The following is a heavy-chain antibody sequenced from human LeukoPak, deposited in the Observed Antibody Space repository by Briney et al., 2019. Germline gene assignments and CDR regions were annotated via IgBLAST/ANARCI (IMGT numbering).Heavy chain of an antibody. V-gene: IGHV4-38-2*02. J-gene: IGHJ4*02. CDR2: IYHSGST. CDR3: ARVPDYSNAFDY. Sequence: PSETLSLTCTVSGYSISSGYYWGWIRQPPGKGLEWIGSIYHSGSTYYNPSLKSRVTISVDTSKNQFSLKLSSVTAADTAVYYCARVPDYSNAFDYWGQGTLVTVSS. CDR1: GYSISSGYY. D-gene: IGHD4-11*01.